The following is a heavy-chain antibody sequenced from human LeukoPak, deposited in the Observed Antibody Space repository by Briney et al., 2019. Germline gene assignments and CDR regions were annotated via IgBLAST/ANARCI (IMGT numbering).Heavy chain of an antibody. V-gene: IGHV4-59*01. CDR2: IYFSGST. CDR3: ATFHSSSWYLDY. J-gene: IGHJ4*02. Sequence: SETLSLTCTVSGGSISSYYWSWIRQPPGKGLEWIGYIYFSGSTNYNPSLKSRVTISVDTSKNQFSLKLSSVTAADTAVYYCATFHSSSWYLDYWGQGTLVTVSS. D-gene: IGHD6-13*01. CDR1: GGSISSYY.